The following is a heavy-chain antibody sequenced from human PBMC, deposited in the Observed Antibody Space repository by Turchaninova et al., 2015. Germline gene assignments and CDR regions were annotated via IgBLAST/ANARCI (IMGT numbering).Heavy chain of an antibody. Sequence: QVQLQESGPGLVKPSETLSLPGGVSGYSISNASYWGGIRQPPGARLEWIGGIYHSGSTYYNPSLKSRVTVSIDTSKSQFSLKLTSVTAADTAVYYCAGDSGTWYRFDHWGRGTLVTVSS. D-gene: IGHD6-13*01. CDR2: IYHSGST. J-gene: IGHJ4*02. CDR1: GYSISNASY. CDR3: AGDSGTWYRFDH. V-gene: IGHV4-38-2*02.